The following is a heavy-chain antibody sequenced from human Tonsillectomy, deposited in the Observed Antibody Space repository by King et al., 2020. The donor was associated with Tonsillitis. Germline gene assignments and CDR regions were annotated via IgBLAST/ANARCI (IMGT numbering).Heavy chain of an antibody. V-gene: IGHV1-69*01. J-gene: IGHJ6*02. D-gene: IGHD2-15*01. CDR3: ARRGIINYGMDV. CDR1: GGTFNNYG. Sequence: VQLVESGAAVKKPGSSLKVSCKASGGTFNNYGISWMRQAPGQCLEWMRGIISIFVVTIYAEKVQGRLTITADESTRTAYMELSSLRSDDTAVYYCARRGIINYGMDVWGQGTTVIVSS. CDR2: IISIFVVT.